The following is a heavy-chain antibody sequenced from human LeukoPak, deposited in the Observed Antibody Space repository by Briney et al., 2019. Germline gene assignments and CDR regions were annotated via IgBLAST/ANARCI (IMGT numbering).Heavy chain of an antibody. D-gene: IGHD2-2*01. CDR1: GDSVSSNSAA. CDR2: TYYRFKWYN. J-gene: IGHJ5*02. CDR3: ARRLTQYDCFDP. V-gene: IGHV6-1*01. Sequence: SQTLSLTCAISGDSVSSNSAAWSWIRQSPSRGLEWLGRTYYRFKWYNDYAVSVKSRITINPDTSKNQFSLHLNSVTPEDTAVYYCARRLTQYDCFDPWGQGILVTVSS.